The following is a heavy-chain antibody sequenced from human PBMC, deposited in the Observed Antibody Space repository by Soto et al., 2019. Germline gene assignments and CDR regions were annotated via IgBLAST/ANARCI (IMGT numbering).Heavy chain of an antibody. CDR2: ISYDGSNK. J-gene: IGHJ4*02. Sequence: PGGSLRLSCAASGFTFSSYGMHWVRQAPGKGLEWVAVISYDGSNKYYADSVKGRFTISRDNSKNTLYLQMNSLRAEDTAVYYCAKDGDCSSTSCPFDYWGQGTLVTVS. D-gene: IGHD2-2*01. CDR1: GFTFSSYG. CDR3: AKDGDCSSTSCPFDY. V-gene: IGHV3-30*18.